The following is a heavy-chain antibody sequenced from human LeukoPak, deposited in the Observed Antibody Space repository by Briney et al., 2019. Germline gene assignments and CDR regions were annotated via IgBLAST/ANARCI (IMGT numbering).Heavy chain of an antibody. J-gene: IGHJ4*02. CDR1: GIILSDNF. Sequence: GGSLRLSCAASGIILSDNFMSWIRQAPGKGLEWVAYISSTGNTILYADSVRGRFTISRDIAKNSLDLEMNSLTAEDTALYYCAREYNWGYFDYWGQGTLVTVSS. CDR2: ISSTGNTI. D-gene: IGHD1-20*01. V-gene: IGHV3-11*01. CDR3: AREYNWGYFDY.